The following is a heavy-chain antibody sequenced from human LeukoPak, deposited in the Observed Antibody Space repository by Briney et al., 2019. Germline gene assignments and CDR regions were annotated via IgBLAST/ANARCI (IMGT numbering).Heavy chain of an antibody. Sequence: NPGGSLRLSCAASGFTFSSYAMSWVRQAPGKGLEWVSSISGSSRIYSADSVKGRFTISRDNAKNSLYLQMNSLRAEDTAVYYCARDQYGDLYFDYWGQGTLVTVSS. J-gene: IGHJ4*02. CDR1: GFTFSSYA. CDR3: ARDQYGDLYFDY. D-gene: IGHD4-17*01. CDR2: ISGSSRI. V-gene: IGHV3-21*01.